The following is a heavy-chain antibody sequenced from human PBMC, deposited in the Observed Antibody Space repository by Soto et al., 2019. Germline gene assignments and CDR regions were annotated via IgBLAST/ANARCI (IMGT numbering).Heavy chain of an antibody. J-gene: IGHJ4*02. D-gene: IGHD5-18*01. CDR1: GDSVSSGSYY. Sequence: PSETLSLTCTVSGDSVSSGSYYWTWVRQPPGKGLEWIGYISYSGSTNYNPSLQSRVTISVDTPGNQFSLKLTSVTAADTAFYYCARDIRGYSRAFDYWGQGTLVTVSS. CDR3: ARDIRGYSRAFDY. CDR2: ISYSGST. V-gene: IGHV4-61*01.